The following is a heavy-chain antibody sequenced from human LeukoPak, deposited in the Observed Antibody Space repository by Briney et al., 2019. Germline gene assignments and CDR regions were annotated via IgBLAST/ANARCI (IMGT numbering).Heavy chain of an antibody. V-gene: IGHV3-30*02. J-gene: IGHJ4*02. D-gene: IGHD3-10*01. CDR1: GFTFSSSG. CDR2: IRYDGSNT. CDR3: ASDGRRSGSYSNYFDY. Sequence: PGGSLRLSCAASGFTFSSSGMHWVRQAPGKGLEWVVFIRYDGSNTYYADSVKGRFTISRDNSKNTLFLQMSSLRAEDAALYYCASDGRRSGSYSNYFDYWGQGTLVTVSS.